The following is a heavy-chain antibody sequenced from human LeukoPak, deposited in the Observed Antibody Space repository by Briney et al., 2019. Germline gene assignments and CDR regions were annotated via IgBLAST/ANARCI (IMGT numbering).Heavy chain of an antibody. CDR2: IYYSGST. CDR1: GGSISSGDYY. J-gene: IGHJ4*02. CDR3: AGRSVAARPIYFDF. V-gene: IGHV4-30-4*02. D-gene: IGHD6-6*01. Sequence: SETLSLTCTVSGGSISSGDYYWSWIRQPPGKGLEWIGYIYYSGSTYYNPSLKSRVTISVDASKKQLSLKLSSVTAADTAVYYCAGRSVAARPIYFDFWGQGTLVTVSS.